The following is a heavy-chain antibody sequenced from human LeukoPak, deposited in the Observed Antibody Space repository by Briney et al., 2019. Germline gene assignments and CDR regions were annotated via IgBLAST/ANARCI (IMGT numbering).Heavy chain of an antibody. Sequence: GGTLRLSCAASGFTFSSYGMSWVRQAPGKGLEGVSTISGSGGSTHYADSVKGRFTISRDYSKNTLYLQMNSLRADDTALYSCARQEARNYYYEGLDYWGQGTLVTVSS. CDR1: GFTFSSYG. V-gene: IGHV3-23*01. CDR2: ISGSGGST. J-gene: IGHJ4*02. CDR3: ARQEARNYYYEGLDY. D-gene: IGHD3-22*01.